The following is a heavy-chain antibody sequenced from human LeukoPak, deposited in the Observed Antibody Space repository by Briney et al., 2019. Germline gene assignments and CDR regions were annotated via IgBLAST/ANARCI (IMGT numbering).Heavy chain of an antibody. Sequence: ASVKVSCKASGYTFTSYYIHWVRQAPGQGLEWMGRINPSGGSTSYAQKFQGRVTMTRDTSTSTVYMELSSLRSEDTAVYYCATEGEMADYTGASIPPHDAFDIWGQGTMVTVSS. D-gene: IGHD5-24*01. J-gene: IGHJ3*02. CDR3: ATEGEMADYTGASIPPHDAFDI. V-gene: IGHV1-46*01. CDR2: INPSGGST. CDR1: GYTFTSYY.